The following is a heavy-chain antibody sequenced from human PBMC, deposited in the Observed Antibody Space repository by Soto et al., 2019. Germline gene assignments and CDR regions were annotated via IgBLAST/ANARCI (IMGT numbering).Heavy chain of an antibody. J-gene: IGHJ6*02. CDR1: GGSISSGGYY. CDR3: ARDGMTVTKGYYYGMDV. Sequence: QVQLQESGPGLVKPSQTLSLTCTVSGGSISSGGYYWSWIRQHPGKGLEWIGYIYYSGSTYYNPSLKSRVTISVDTSKNQFSLKLSSVTAADTAVYYCARDGMTVTKGYYYGMDVWGQGTTVTVSS. D-gene: IGHD4-17*01. CDR2: IYYSGST. V-gene: IGHV4-31*03.